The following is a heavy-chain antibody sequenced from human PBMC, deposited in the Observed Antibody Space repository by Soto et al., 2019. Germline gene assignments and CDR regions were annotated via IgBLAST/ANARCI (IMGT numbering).Heavy chain of an antibody. CDR2: VYRTGST. V-gene: IGHV4-4*02. Sequence: SETLSLTCAVSGGSISTSNWWSWVRQPPGKGLEWIGEVYRTGSTNYNPSLESRLTISVDKSKNQFSLKLTSVTAADTAVYYCARARATIAAAAIFDCWGQGALVTVS. J-gene: IGHJ4*02. CDR1: GGSISTSNW. CDR3: ARARATIAAAAIFDC. D-gene: IGHD6-13*01.